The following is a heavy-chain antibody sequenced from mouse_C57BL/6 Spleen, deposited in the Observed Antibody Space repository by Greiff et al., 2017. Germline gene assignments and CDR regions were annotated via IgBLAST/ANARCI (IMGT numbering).Heavy chain of an antibody. V-gene: IGHV5-6*01. CDR3: ARQDYDYDHYDAMDY. D-gene: IGHD2-4*01. CDR2: ISSGGSYT. CDR1: GFTFSSYG. Sequence: EVKLVESGGDLVKPGGSLKLSCAASGFTFSSYGMSWVRQTPDQRLEWVATISSGGSYTYYPDSVKGRFTLSIDTASNTLYLQMSSLKSEDSAMYYCARQDYDYDHYDAMDYWGQGTSVTVSS. J-gene: IGHJ4*01.